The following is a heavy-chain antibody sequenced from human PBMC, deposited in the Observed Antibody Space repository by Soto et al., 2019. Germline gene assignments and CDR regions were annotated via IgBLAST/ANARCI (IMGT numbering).Heavy chain of an antibody. J-gene: IGHJ6*02. CDR1: GFTFSSYC. CDR2: MNEDGGTT. Sequence: PXECLRLSCAASGFTFSSYCKHWVRQAPGKGLVWVSRMNEDGGTTDYADSVKGRFTISRDNAKNTLYLQMNSLRVEDTAVYYCASDLSGRADVWGQGTTVTVSS. CDR3: ASDLSGRADV. V-gene: IGHV3-74*01. D-gene: IGHD3-10*01.